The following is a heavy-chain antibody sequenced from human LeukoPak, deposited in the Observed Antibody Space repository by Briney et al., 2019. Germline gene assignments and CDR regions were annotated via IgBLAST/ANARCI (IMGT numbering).Heavy chain of an antibody. CDR1: GFTFSSYD. D-gene: IGHD6-19*01. V-gene: IGHV3-13*05. Sequence: GGSLRLSCAASGFTFSSYDMHWVRQATGKGLEWVSAIDTAGDPYYPGSVKGRFTISRENAKTSLYLQMNSLRAGDTAVYYCARGSMAGYFDYWGQGTLVTVSS. CDR2: IDTAGDP. J-gene: IGHJ4*02. CDR3: ARGSMAGYFDY.